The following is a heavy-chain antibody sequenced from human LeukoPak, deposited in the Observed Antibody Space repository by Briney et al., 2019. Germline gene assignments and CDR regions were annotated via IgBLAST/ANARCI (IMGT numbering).Heavy chain of an antibody. Sequence: ASVKVSCKASGDTFTSYDINWVRLAPGQRLEWMGWINVGNGNTQYSQDFQGRVTITRDTSASTAYMELSSLRSDDMAVYYCARSVGTQYFDSWGQGTLVTLSS. CDR2: INVGNGNT. CDR3: ARSVGTQYFDS. D-gene: IGHD1-14*01. CDR1: GDTFTSYD. J-gene: IGHJ4*02. V-gene: IGHV1-3*03.